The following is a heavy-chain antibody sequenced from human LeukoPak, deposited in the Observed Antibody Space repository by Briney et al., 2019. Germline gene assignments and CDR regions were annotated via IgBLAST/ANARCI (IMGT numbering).Heavy chain of an antibody. CDR2: ISHDGSSD. D-gene: IGHD6-19*01. CDR1: GFAVRSFA. J-gene: IGHJ3*01. V-gene: IGHV3-30-3*01. Sequence: GGSLRLSCAASGFAVRSFAIHWVRQAPGKGLDWVAVISHDGSSDYYSPSLRGRFTISRDTSKNTLYLQMNRLRPDDTATYYCARMSASGRTNGAFDVWGRGTMVTVSS. CDR3: ARMSASGRTNGAFDV.